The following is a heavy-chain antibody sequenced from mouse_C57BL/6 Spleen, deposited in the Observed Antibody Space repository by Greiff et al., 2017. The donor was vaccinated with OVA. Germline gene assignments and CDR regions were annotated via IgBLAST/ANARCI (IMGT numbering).Heavy chain of an antibody. CDR1: GYTFTDYE. D-gene: IGHD4-1*01. CDR2: IDPETGGT. CDR3: TRQTGTSFSY. J-gene: IGHJ3*01. Sequence: VQLQQSGAELVRPGASVTLSCKASGYTFTDYEMHWVKQTPVHGLEWIGAIDPETGGTAYNQKFKGKAILTADKSSSTAYMELRSLTSEDSAVYYCTRQTGTSFSYWGQGTLVTVSA. V-gene: IGHV1-15*01.